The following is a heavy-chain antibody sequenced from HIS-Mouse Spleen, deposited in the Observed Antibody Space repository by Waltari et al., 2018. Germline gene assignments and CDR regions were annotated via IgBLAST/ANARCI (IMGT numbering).Heavy chain of an antibody. J-gene: IGHJ6*02. Sequence: EVQLVESGGVVVQPGGSLRLSCAASGFTFDDYAMHWVRQAPGKGLEWVLLISCDGGSTYYADSVKGRFTISRDNSKNSLYLQMNSLRAEDTALYYCAKDGRPLAARHYYYGMDVWGQGTTVTVSS. CDR3: AKDGRPLAARHYYYGMDV. V-gene: IGHV3-43D*03. D-gene: IGHD6-6*01. CDR2: ISCDGGST. CDR1: GFTFDDYA.